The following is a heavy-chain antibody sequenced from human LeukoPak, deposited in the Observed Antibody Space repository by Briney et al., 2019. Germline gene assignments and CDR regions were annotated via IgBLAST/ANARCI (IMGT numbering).Heavy chain of an antibody. D-gene: IGHD6-13*01. CDR1: GFTFSSYG. V-gene: IGHV3-30*18. J-gene: IGHJ4*02. Sequence: GGSLRLSCAASGFTFSSYGIHWVRQAPGKGLEWVAVISFDGSNKNYADSVKGRFTISRDNSKNTLYLQMNSLRAEDTAVYYCAKDSRIAAGYAGLFDYWGQGTLVTVSS. CDR2: ISFDGSNK. CDR3: AKDSRIAAGYAGLFDY.